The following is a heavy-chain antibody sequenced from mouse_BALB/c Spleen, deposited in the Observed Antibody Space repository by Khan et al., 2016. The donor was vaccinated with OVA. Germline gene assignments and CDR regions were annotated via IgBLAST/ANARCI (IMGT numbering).Heavy chain of an antibody. V-gene: IGHV1S81*02. CDR2: INPSNGGT. CDR1: GYTFTNYY. CDR3: SRSGDGTFAY. D-gene: IGHD4-1*01. Sequence: VQLQQSGAELVKPGASVRLSCKASGYTFTNYYLYWVKQRPGHGLEWLGDINPSNGGTNFNEKFKNKVTLTVDKSSSTAYMQLSSLTSEDSAVYYCSRSGDGTFAYWGQGTLGTVSA. J-gene: IGHJ3*01.